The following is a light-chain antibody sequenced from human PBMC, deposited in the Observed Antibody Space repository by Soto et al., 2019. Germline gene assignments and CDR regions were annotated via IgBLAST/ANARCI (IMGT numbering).Light chain of an antibody. J-gene: IGKJ5*01. CDR1: QSVTR. Sequence: EIVLTQSPATLSLSPGERATLSCRASQSVTRLAWYQQKPGQPPRLLIYDVSERATGIPARFSGSGSGADFTLTISSLEPEDFAVYYCLQPNVWLRTFCQGTRLEIK. CDR2: DVS. V-gene: IGKV3-11*01. CDR3: LQPNVWLRT.